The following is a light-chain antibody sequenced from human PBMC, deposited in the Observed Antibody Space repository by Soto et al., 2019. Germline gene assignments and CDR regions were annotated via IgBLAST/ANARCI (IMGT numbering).Light chain of an antibody. CDR2: EVS. V-gene: IGLV2-14*01. Sequence: QSVLTQPASVSGSPGQSITISCTGTSSDVGGYNYVSWYQQHPGKAPKLMIYEVSNRPSGVSNRFSGSKSGNTASLTISGLPAEDEADYYCSSYTSSSTLYVFGTGTTLTVL. CDR1: SSDVGGYNY. CDR3: SSYTSSSTLYV. J-gene: IGLJ1*01.